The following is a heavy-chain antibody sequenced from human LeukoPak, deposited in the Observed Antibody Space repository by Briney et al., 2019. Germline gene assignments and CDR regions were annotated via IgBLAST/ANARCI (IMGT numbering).Heavy chain of an antibody. CDR3: ARSVPYYDILTGSRVYYYGMDV. CDR1: GGSISSYY. V-gene: IGHV4-59*01. J-gene: IGHJ6*02. D-gene: IGHD3-9*01. CDR2: IYYSGST. Sequence: SETLSLTCTVSGGSISSYYWSWIRQPPGKGLEWIVYIYYSGSTNYNTSLKSRVTISVDTSKNQFSLKLSSVTAADTAVYYCARSVPYYDILTGSRVYYYGMDVWGQGTTVTVSS.